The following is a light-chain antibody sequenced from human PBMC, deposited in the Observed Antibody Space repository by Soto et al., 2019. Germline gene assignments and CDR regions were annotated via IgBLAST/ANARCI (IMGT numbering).Light chain of an antibody. CDR1: SSDIGGYNY. Sequence: QSALTQPPSASGSPGHSVSISCTGTSSDIGGYNYISWYQQQPGRAPKLIIYEVTKRPSGVPDRFAASKSGNTASLTVSGLQVEDEADYYCASYAVSSVVFGGGTQRTVL. J-gene: IGLJ2*01. V-gene: IGLV2-8*01. CDR2: EVT. CDR3: ASYAVSSVV.